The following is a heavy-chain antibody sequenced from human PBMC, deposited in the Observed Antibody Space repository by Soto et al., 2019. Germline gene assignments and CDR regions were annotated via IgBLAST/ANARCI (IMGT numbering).Heavy chain of an antibody. J-gene: IGHJ6*02. CDR3: ARDRGCISTSCYARRLPLYGMDV. D-gene: IGHD2-2*01. Sequence: QVQLQESGPGLVKPSQTLSLTCTVSGGSISSGGYYWSWIRQHPGKGLEWIGYIYYSGSTYYNPSLKGRVTISVDTSKNQFSLKLSSVTAADTAVYYCARDRGCISTSCYARRLPLYGMDVWGQGTTVTVSS. CDR2: IYYSGST. V-gene: IGHV4-31*03. CDR1: GGSISSGGYY.